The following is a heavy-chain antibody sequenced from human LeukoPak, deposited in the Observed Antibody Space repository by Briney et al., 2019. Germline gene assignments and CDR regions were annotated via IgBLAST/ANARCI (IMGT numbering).Heavy chain of an antibody. V-gene: IGHV1-69*01. D-gene: IGHD2-15*01. J-gene: IGHJ4*02. Sequence: SVKVSCKASGGTFSIYASSWVRQPPGQGLEWMGEIFHILGTANYAQKFQGRVTITADESTSTAYMELSSLRSEDTAVYYCARDPEYYCSGGSCYSYGGQGTLVTVSS. CDR3: ARDPEYYCSGGSCYSY. CDR1: GGTFSIYA. CDR2: IFHILGTA.